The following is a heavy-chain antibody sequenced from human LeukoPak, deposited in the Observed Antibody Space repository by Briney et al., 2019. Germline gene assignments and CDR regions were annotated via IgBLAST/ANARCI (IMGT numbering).Heavy chain of an antibody. CDR1: GGTISNYY. CDR3: ARRTYFDL. V-gene: IGHV4-59*08. CDR2: IYYSGST. J-gene: IGHJ2*01. Sequence: PSETLSLTCTVSGGTISNYYWSWVRQAPGKGLEWIGYIYYSGSTTYNPSLKSRVTISVDTSKNQFSLKLNAVTAADTAVYYCARRTYFDLWGRGTLVTVSS.